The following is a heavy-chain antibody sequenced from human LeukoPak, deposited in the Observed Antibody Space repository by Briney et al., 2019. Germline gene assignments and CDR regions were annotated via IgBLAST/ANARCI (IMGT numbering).Heavy chain of an antibody. V-gene: IGHV3-21*01. CDR3: AKVRWGSDNALDS. CDR2: ISSVSSYI. Sequence: GGSLRLSCAASGFTFSSYSMNWVRQAPGKGLEWVSSISSVSSYIYYADSVKGRFTISRDNAKNSLYLQMNSLRAEDTAVYYCAKVRWGSDNALDSWGQGTLVTGSS. J-gene: IGHJ4*02. CDR1: GFTFSSYS. D-gene: IGHD3-16*01.